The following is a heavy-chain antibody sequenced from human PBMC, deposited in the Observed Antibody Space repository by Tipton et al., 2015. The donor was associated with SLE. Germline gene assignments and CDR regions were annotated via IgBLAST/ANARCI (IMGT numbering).Heavy chain of an antibody. D-gene: IGHD3-16*01. J-gene: IGHJ3*02. CDR1: GGSISSYY. CDR3: ARAFFGGVPRAFDI. CDR2: IYTSGST. Sequence: LRLSCTVSGGSISSYYWSCIRQPAGKGLEWIVRIYTSGSTNYHPSLQSRVTMSVDTSKNQFSLKLSSVTAADTAVYYCARAFFGGVPRAFDIWGQGTMVTVSS. V-gene: IGHV4-4*07.